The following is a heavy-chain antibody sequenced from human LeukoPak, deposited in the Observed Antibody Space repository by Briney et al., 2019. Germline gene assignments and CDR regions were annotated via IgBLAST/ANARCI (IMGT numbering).Heavy chain of an antibody. CDR2: IYYSGST. J-gene: IGHJ3*02. Sequence: SETLSLTCTVSGGSISSSSYYWGWIRQPPGKGLEWIGSIYYSGSTYYNPSLKSRVTISVDTSKNQFSLKLSSVTPEDTAVYYCAGSKKSDAFDIWGQGTMVTVSS. V-gene: IGHV4-39*01. CDR1: GGSISSSSYY. CDR3: AGSKKSDAFDI. D-gene: IGHD2-15*01.